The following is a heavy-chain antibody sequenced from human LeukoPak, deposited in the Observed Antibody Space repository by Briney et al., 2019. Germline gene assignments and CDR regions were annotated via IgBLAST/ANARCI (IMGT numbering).Heavy chain of an antibody. J-gene: IGHJ4*02. CDR3: ARDRYSGYDQAIDY. V-gene: IGHV3-33*01. CDR2: IWYDGSNK. CDR1: GFTFSSYG. Sequence: GGSLRLSCAASGFTFSSYGMHWVRQAPGKGLEWVAVIWYDGSNKYYADSVKGRFTISRDNSKNTLYLQMNSLRAEDTAVYYCARDRYSGYDQAIDYWGQGTLVTVSP. D-gene: IGHD5-12*01.